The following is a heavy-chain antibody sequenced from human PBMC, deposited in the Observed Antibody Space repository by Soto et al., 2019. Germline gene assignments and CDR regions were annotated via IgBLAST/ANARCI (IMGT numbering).Heavy chain of an antibody. CDR3: ARQTTYSASRYDY. Sequence: SETLSLTCTVSGGSISYYYWTWVRQPAGKGLEWIGRIYSSGSTNYNPSLKSRVTMSVDTSKNQFSLKLSSVTAADTALYYCARQTTYSASRYDYWGHGTLVTVSS. CDR1: GGSISYYY. V-gene: IGHV4-4*07. CDR2: IYSSGST. J-gene: IGHJ4*01. D-gene: IGHD6-13*01.